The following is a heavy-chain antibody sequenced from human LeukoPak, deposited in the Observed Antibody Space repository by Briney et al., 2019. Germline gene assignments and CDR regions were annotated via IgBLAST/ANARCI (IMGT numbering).Heavy chain of an antibody. D-gene: IGHD3-22*01. CDR1: GFTFSSYW. V-gene: IGHV3-74*01. J-gene: IGHJ4*02. Sequence: GGSLRLSCAASGFTFSSYWMHWVRQAPGKGLVWVSRINSDGSSTSYADSVKGRFTISRDNAKNTLYLQMNSLRAEDTAVYYYARDPYYYDSSGYYFPLDYWGQGTLVTVSS. CDR2: INSDGSST. CDR3: ARDPYYYDSSGYYFPLDY.